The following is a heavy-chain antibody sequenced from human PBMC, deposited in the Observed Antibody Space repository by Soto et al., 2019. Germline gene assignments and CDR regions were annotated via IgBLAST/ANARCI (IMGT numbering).Heavy chain of an antibody. J-gene: IGHJ5*02. V-gene: IGHV1-69*12. CDR2: IIPIFGTA. CDR3: ARPTRYYYDSSGQSAWFDP. D-gene: IGHD3-22*01. CDR1: GGTFSSYA. Sequence: QVQLVQSGAEVKKPGSSVKVSCKASGGTFSSYAISWVRQAPGQGLEWMGGIIPIFGTANYAQKFQGRVTITAAESTSTAYMELSSLSSEDTAVYYCARPTRYYYDSSGQSAWFDPWGQGTLVTVSS.